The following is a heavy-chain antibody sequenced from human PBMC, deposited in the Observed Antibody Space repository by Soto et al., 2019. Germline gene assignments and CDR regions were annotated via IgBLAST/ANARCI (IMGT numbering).Heavy chain of an antibody. D-gene: IGHD6-13*01. J-gene: IGHJ4*02. V-gene: IGHV4-59*01. Sequence: QVQLQESGPGLVKPSETLSLTCTVSGGSISSYYWSWIRQPPGKGLEWIGYIYYSGSTNYNPSLKSRATISVDPSKNPFSLKLSSVTAADTAVYYCARVDEAAAGPHLDYWGQGTLVTVSS. CDR2: IYYSGST. CDR1: GGSISSYY. CDR3: ARVDEAAAGPHLDY.